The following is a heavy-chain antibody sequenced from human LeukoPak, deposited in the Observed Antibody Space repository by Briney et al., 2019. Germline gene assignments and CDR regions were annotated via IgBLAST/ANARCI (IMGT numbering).Heavy chain of an antibody. CDR1: GGSTSSSPYY. V-gene: IGHV4-39*01. CDR3: ARHYLSDGILSTFDP. Sequence: PSETLSLTCTVSGGSTSSSPYYWGWIRQPPGKGLEWIGTIYYRGSTYSNPSLNSRVTISLDTSKNQFSLRLRSVTAADTALYYCARHYLSDGILSTFDPWGQGTLVTVSS. CDR2: IYYRGST. D-gene: IGHD2-2*01. J-gene: IGHJ5*02.